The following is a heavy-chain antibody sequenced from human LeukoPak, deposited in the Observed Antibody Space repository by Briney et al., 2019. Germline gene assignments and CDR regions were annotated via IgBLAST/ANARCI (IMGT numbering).Heavy chain of an antibody. CDR3: ALPYYDSSGYYVIGYFDY. D-gene: IGHD3-22*01. CDR1: GFTFSSYA. Sequence: GGSLRLSCAASGFTFSSYAMSWVRQAPGKGLEWVSTMSGSGGSTYYADSVKGRFTVSRDNSKNTLYVQMNSLRAEDTAVYYCALPYYDSSGYYVIGYFDYWGQGTLVTVSS. CDR2: MSGSGGST. J-gene: IGHJ4*02. V-gene: IGHV3-23*01.